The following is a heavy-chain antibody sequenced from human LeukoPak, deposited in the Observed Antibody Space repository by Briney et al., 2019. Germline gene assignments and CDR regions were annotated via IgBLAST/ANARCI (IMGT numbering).Heavy chain of an antibody. D-gene: IGHD6-19*01. J-gene: IGHJ6*03. V-gene: IGHV4-59*12. CDR1: GGSISSYF. CDR2: IYYSGST. CDR3: ARGPRLYSSGWTSHYYYYYMDV. Sequence: PSETLSLTCTVSGGSISSYFWSWIRQPPGRGLEWIGYIYYSGSTNYNPSLKSRVTISVDTSKNQFSLKLSSVTAADTAVYYCARGPRLYSSGWTSHYYYYYMDVWGKGTTVTVSS.